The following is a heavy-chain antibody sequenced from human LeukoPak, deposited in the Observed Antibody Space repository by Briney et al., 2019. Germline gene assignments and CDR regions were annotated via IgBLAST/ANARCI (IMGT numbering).Heavy chain of an antibody. CDR1: GFTFSSYN. CDR3: ASQAGSGWSNYYYYGMDV. D-gene: IGHD6-19*01. CDR2: ISGRSDTI. V-gene: IGHV3-48*04. J-gene: IGHJ6*02. Sequence: PGGSLRLSCAASGFTFSSYNMNWVRQAPGKGLEWVSYISGRSDTIYYADSVKGRFIISRDNAKNSLYLQMNSLRAEDTAVYYCASQAGSGWSNYYYYGMDVWGQGTTVTVSS.